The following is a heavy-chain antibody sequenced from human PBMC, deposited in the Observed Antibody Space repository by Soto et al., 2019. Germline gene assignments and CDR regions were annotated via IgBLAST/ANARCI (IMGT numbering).Heavy chain of an antibody. V-gene: IGHV3-21*06. CDR3: TRDIPRKSLDL. D-gene: IGHD2-21*01. J-gene: IGHJ5*02. Sequence: GGSLRLSCAASGFIFRSYSMAWVRQAPGKGLEWLSYITSSSAYIYYADSVTGRFTISRDNAQNSVYLQVNNLRAEDTAVYYCTRDIPRKSLDLWGQGTLVTVSS. CDR2: ITSSSAYI. CDR1: GFIFRSYS.